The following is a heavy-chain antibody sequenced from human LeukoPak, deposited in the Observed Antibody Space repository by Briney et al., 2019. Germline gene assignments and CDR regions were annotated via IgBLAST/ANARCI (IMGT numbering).Heavy chain of an antibody. CDR1: GGSISSYY. Sequence: SETLSLTCTVPGGSISSYYWSWIRQPPGKGLEWIGYIYYSGSTNYNPSLKSRVTISVDTSKNQFSLKLSSVTAADTAVYYCARGEGNYFDYWGQGTLVTVSS. CDR2: IYYSGST. V-gene: IGHV4-59*01. CDR3: ARGEGNYFDY. J-gene: IGHJ4*02.